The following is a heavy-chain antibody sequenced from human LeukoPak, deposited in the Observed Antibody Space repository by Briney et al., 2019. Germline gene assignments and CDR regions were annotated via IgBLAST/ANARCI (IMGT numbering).Heavy chain of an antibody. J-gene: IGHJ5*02. Sequence: SQTLSLTCTVSGGSISSGSYYWSWIRQPAGMGLEWIGRIYTSGSTNYNPSLKSRVTISVDTSKNQFSLKLSSVTAADTAVYYCARVNDFWSGYNWFDPWGPGTLVTVSS. CDR2: IYTSGST. CDR3: ARVNDFWSGYNWFDP. V-gene: IGHV4-61*02. D-gene: IGHD3-3*01. CDR1: GGSISSGSYY.